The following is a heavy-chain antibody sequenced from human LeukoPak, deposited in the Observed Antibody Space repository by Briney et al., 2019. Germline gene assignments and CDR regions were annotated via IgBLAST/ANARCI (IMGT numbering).Heavy chain of an antibody. CDR1: GGSFNSYA. CDR3: AKQGGARQDYYMDV. CDR2: IIPVFGSS. D-gene: IGHD1-26*01. Sequence: SVKLSCKASGGSFNSYAITWVRQAPGQGPECMGRIIPVFGSSNYAQKFQDRVTLTADIASNTAYMELNSLTSEDTAVYFCAKQGGARQDYYMDVWGNGTTVIVSS. J-gene: IGHJ6*03. V-gene: IGHV1-69*06.